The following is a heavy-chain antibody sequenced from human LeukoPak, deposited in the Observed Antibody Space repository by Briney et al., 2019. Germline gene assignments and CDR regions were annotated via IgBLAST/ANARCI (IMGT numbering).Heavy chain of an antibody. Sequence: ASVKVSCKASGYTLTSYSISWVRQAPGQGLEWMGWISAYNGNTDLAQKLQGGVTMTTDTSTSTAYMELRSLRSDDTAVYYCARETREGAAFDYWGQGTLVTVSS. CDR2: ISAYNGNT. J-gene: IGHJ4*02. V-gene: IGHV1-18*01. CDR1: GYTLTSYS. CDR3: ARETREGAAFDY. D-gene: IGHD1-26*01.